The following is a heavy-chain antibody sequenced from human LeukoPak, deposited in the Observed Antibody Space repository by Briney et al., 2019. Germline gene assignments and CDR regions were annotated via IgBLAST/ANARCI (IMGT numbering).Heavy chain of an antibody. D-gene: IGHD3-10*01. Sequence: GGSLRLSCAASGFTFSSYAISWVRQAPGKGLEWVSAISGSGGSTYYADSVKGRFTISRDNSKNTLYLQMNSLRAEDTAVYYCAKDGPNYYGSGSYSPDAFDIWGQGTMVTVSS. V-gene: IGHV3-23*01. CDR2: ISGSGGST. CDR1: GFTFSSYA. J-gene: IGHJ3*02. CDR3: AKDGPNYYGSGSYSPDAFDI.